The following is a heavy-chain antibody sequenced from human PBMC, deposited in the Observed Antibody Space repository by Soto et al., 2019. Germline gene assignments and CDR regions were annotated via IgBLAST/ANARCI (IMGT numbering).Heavy chain of an antibody. CDR3: AKDRRAGGNYGFYSDF. Sequence: EGQLLESGGGLVQPGGSLRLSCAASGFTFSSYGMTWVRQAPGKGLEWVSFSSATGAVTYYAYSVKGRFTISRDNSKDTLHLQMTGLSADDTAVYYCAKDRRAGGNYGFYSDFWGQGALVIVSS. CDR1: GFTFSSYG. D-gene: IGHD1-7*01. CDR2: SSATGAVT. V-gene: IGHV3-23*01. J-gene: IGHJ4*02.